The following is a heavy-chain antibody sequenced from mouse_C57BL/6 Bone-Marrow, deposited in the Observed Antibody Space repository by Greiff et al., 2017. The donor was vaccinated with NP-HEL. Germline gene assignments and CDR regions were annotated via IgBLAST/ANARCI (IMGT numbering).Heavy chain of an antibody. D-gene: IGHD2-1*01. V-gene: IGHV1-19*01. Sequence: VQLKQSGPVLVKPGASVKMSCKASGYTFTDYYMNWVKQSHGKSLEWIGVINPYNGGTSYNQKFKGKATLTVDNSSSTAYMELNSLTSADSAVYYCARFNGTWYFDVWGTGTTVTVSS. J-gene: IGHJ1*03. CDR1: GYTFTDYY. CDR3: ARFNGTWYFDV. CDR2: INPYNGGT.